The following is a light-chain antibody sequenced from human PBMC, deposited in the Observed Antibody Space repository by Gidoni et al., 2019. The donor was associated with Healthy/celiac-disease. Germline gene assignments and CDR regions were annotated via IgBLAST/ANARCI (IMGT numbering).Light chain of an antibody. CDR1: QSISSW. V-gene: IGKV1-5*03. CDR3: QQYNSYPRT. CDR2: QVS. J-gene: IGKJ1*01. Sequence: DIQMTQSPSTLSASVGDRGTITCRASQSISSWLAWYQQKQGKAPKLLIYQVSSLESGVPSRISGSGSGTEFTLTISSLQPDDFATYYCQQYNSYPRTFGQGTKVEIK.